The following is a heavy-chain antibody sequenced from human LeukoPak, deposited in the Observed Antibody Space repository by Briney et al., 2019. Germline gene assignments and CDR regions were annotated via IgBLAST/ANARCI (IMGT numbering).Heavy chain of an antibody. J-gene: IGHJ6*02. Sequence: SQTLSLSCTVSGGSISSGDYYWSWIRQPPGKGLEWIGYIYYSGSTYYNPSLKSRVTISVDTSKNQFSLKLSSVTAADTAVYYCARSGYGPLYYYYGMDVWGQGTTVTVSS. CDR2: IYYSGST. CDR3: ARSGYGPLYYYYGMDV. D-gene: IGHD3-22*01. V-gene: IGHV4-30-4*01. CDR1: GGSISSGDYY.